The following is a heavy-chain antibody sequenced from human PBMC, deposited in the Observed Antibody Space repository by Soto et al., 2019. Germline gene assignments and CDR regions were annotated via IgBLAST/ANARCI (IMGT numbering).Heavy chain of an antibody. CDR1: GFTFSSYA. CDR3: AKRRGAGGHFDY. CDR2: VSIGGST. Sequence: DVQLLESGGGLVQPEGSLRLSCAASGFTFSSYAMSWVRQGPGKGLEWVAVVSIGGSTHYADSVRGRFTISRDNSKNTLSLKMNSLTAEDTAGYFCAKRRGAGGHFDYWGQGALVTVSS. J-gene: IGHJ4*02. V-gene: IGHV3-23*01. D-gene: IGHD2-15*01.